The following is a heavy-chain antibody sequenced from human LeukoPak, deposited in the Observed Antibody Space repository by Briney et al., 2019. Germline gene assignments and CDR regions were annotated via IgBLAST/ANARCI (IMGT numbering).Heavy chain of an antibody. V-gene: IGHV4-59*08. Sequence: PSETLSLTCSVSGASISTYYWSWIRQPPGKGLEWIGYIYYSGSTKYNPSLKSRDTISIDTSRNQLSLNLNSVTAADTAVYYCVRSASVTAAGLDYWGQGTLVTVSS. CDR3: VRSASVTAAGLDY. J-gene: IGHJ4*02. CDR1: GASISTYY. CDR2: IYYSGST. D-gene: IGHD6-13*01.